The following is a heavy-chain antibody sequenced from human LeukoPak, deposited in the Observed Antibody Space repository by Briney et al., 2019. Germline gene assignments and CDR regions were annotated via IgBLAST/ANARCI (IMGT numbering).Heavy chain of an antibody. Sequence: ASVKVSCKASGYTFTSYYMHWVRQAPGQGLEWMGIINPSGGSTSYAQKFQGRVTMARDTFTSTVYMELSSLRSEDTAVYYYARVDYGDPFGNFDYWGQGTLVTVSS. V-gene: IGHV1-46*01. CDR2: INPSGGST. J-gene: IGHJ4*02. D-gene: IGHD4-17*01. CDR3: ARVDYGDPFGNFDY. CDR1: GYTFTSYY.